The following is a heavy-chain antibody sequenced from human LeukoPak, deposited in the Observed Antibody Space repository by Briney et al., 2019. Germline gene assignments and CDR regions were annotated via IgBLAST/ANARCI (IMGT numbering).Heavy chain of an antibody. CDR3: ASQPYGVYSGWFDP. D-gene: IGHD4-17*01. J-gene: IGHJ5*02. CDR2: ITPSGGST. Sequence: GASVKVSCKASGYALNTYYIHWVRQAPGQGLEWMGIITPSGGSTSYAQKFQGRVTMTRDTSTSTVYMELSSLRSEDTAVYYCASQPYGVYSGWFDPWGQGTLVTVSS. V-gene: IGHV1-46*02. CDR1: GYALNTYY.